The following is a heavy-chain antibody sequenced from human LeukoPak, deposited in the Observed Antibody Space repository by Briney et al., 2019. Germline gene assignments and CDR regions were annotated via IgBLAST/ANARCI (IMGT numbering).Heavy chain of an antibody. D-gene: IGHD4-17*01. Sequence: GGSLRLSCAASGFTFSSYGMHWVRQAPGKGLEWVALIRSGGSKFYGDSVKGRFTTSRDNSENTVFLQMNSLTPEDTALYYCAKDRDDYGNDWWGQGTLVTVSS. J-gene: IGHJ4*02. CDR1: GFTFSSYG. CDR2: IRSGGSK. CDR3: AKDRDDYGNDW. V-gene: IGHV3-30*02.